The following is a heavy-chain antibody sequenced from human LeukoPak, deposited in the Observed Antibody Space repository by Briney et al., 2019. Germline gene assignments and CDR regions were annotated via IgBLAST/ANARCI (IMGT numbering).Heavy chain of an antibody. Sequence: GGSLRLSCAASGFSFSSYEMTWVRQAPGKGLEWVSFISSSGSGKNYADSVKGRFTISRDNAKNSLYLQMNSLRADDTAVYYCARRHYSVDYWGQGTLVTVSS. J-gene: IGHJ4*02. D-gene: IGHD4-11*01. CDR3: ARRHYSVDY. V-gene: IGHV3-48*03. CDR1: GFSFSSYE. CDR2: ISSSGSGK.